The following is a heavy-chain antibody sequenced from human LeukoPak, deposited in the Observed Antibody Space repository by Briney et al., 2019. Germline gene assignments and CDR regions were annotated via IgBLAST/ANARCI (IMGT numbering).Heavy chain of an antibody. Sequence: GGPLRLSCAASGFTFSSYSMNWVRQAPGKGLEWVSSISSSSSYIYYADSVKGRFTISRDNAKNSLYLQMNSLRAEDTAVYYCARDQYYDSSALGHWGQGTLVTVSS. D-gene: IGHD3-22*01. V-gene: IGHV3-21*01. CDR1: GFTFSSYS. CDR2: ISSSSSYI. CDR3: ARDQYYDSSALGH. J-gene: IGHJ4*02.